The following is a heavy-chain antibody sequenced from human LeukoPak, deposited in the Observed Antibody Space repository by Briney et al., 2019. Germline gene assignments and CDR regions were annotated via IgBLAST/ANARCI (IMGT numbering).Heavy chain of an antibody. J-gene: IGHJ5*02. Sequence: GASVKVSCKASGGTFSSYAISWVRQAPGQGLEWVGGIIPIFGTANYAQKFQGRVTITADESTSTAYMELSSLRSEDTAVYYCARVSYGVRGYSYGSMYNWFDPWGQGTLVTVSS. CDR1: GGTFSSYA. D-gene: IGHD5-18*01. CDR3: ARVSYGVRGYSYGSMYNWFDP. CDR2: IIPIFGTA. V-gene: IGHV1-69*13.